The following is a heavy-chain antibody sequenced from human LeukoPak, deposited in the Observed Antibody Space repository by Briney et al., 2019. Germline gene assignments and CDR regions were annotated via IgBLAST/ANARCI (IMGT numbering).Heavy chain of an antibody. J-gene: IGHJ4*02. D-gene: IGHD3-10*01. Sequence: EXXXLXXTXSXXSXXSYYWSWIRQPPGKGLEWIGYIYYSGSTNYNPSLKSRVTISVDTSKNQFSLKLSSVTAADTAVYYCARMGFEYYFDYWGQGTLVTVSS. CDR2: IYYSGST. CDR1: XXSXXSYY. CDR3: ARMGFEYYFDY. V-gene: IGHV4-59*08.